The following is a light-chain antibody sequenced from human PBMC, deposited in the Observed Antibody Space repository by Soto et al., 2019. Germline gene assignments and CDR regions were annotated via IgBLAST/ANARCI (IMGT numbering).Light chain of an antibody. Sequence: EIVLTQSPGTLSLSPGERATLSCRASQSVSSSYLAWYQQKPGQAPRLLIYGTSSRATAIPDRFSGSGSGTDFTLTISRLEPGDFAVYYCQQDGSSSWTFGQGTKV. CDR1: QSVSSSY. V-gene: IGKV3-20*01. CDR2: GTS. J-gene: IGKJ1*01. CDR3: QQDGSSSWT.